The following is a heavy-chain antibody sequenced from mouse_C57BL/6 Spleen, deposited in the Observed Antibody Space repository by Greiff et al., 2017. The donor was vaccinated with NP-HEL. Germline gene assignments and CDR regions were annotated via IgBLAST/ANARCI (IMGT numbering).Heavy chain of an antibody. CDR3: ARTHDGSSFAY. CDR1: GYTFTSYW. CDR2: IHPNSGST. Sequence: QVQLQQPGAELVKPGASVKLSCKASGYTFTSYWMHWVKQRPGQGLEWIGMIHPNSGSTNYNEKFKSKATLTVDKSSSTAYMQLSSLTSEDSAVYYCARTHDGSSFAYWGQGTLVTVSA. J-gene: IGHJ3*01. D-gene: IGHD2-3*01. V-gene: IGHV1-64*01.